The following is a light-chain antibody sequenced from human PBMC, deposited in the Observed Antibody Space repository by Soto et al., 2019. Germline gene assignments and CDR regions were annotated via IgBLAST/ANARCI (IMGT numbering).Light chain of an antibody. J-gene: IGKJ5*01. V-gene: IGKV1-39*01. CDR2: GTS. CDR3: QQSYSTLLIT. CDR1: QAINTY. Sequence: DIQMTQSPSFLSASVGDRVTISCRASQAINTYLNWYLQKPGKAPKLLIYGTSDLQNGVPSRFSGGGSGTDFTLTISSLQPEDFATYYCQQSYSTLLITFGQGTRLEV.